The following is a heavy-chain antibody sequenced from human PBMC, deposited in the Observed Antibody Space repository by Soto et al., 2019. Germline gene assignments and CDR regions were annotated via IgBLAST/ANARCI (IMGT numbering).Heavy chain of an antibody. J-gene: IGHJ4*02. V-gene: IGHV4-31*11. D-gene: IGHD3-9*01. CDR2: IYYSGTT. CDR1: GGSFSGYY. CDR3: ARAPLPGYYDILTGYPGPLDY. Sequence: SETLSLTCAVYGGSFSGYYWSWILQYPGKGLEWIGYIYYSGTTYYNPSLKSRFTISVDTSKNQFSLKLSSVTAADTAVYYCARAPLPGYYDILTGYPGPLDYGGQGTLVTVSS.